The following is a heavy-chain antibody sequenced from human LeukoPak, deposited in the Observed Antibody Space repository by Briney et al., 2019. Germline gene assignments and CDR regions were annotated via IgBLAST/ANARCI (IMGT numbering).Heavy chain of an antibody. Sequence: GGSLRLSCAASGFTVSSNEMSWVRQAPGKGLEWVSVIYSGGSTYYADSVKGRFTISRDNSKNTLYLQMNSLRAEDTAVYYCARTELQGIWYFDLWGRGTLVTVSS. V-gene: IGHV3-53*01. J-gene: IGHJ2*01. CDR2: IYSGGST. CDR3: ARTELQGIWYFDL. D-gene: IGHD1-26*01. CDR1: GFTVSSNE.